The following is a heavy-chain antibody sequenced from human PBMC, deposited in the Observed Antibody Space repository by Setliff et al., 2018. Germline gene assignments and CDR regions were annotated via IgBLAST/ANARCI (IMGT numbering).Heavy chain of an antibody. Sequence: GASVKVSCKASGFTLSNSILSWVRQAPGQGLEWEGWISAYKGKTYSTQKFQDRVTLTTHTSTNMGYLELRDLRSDDTAIYYCARGGVAAAGRKGGFEHWGQGTLVTVSS. V-gene: IGHV1-18*01. CDR1: GFTLSNSI. CDR3: ARGGVAAAGRKGGFEH. J-gene: IGHJ4*02. CDR2: ISAYKGKT. D-gene: IGHD6-13*01.